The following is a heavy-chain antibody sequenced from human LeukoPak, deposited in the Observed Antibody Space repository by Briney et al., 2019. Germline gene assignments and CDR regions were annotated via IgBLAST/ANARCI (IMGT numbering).Heavy chain of an antibody. J-gene: IGHJ4*02. V-gene: IGHV3-74*01. CDR1: GFTFISYW. Sequence: GGSLRLSCAASGFTFISYWMHWVRQEPGKGLAWVSRIEGDGRTTSYADSVKGRFTISRDNSKNTLYLQMNSLRAEDTAVYYCARDLTPSSRQLRYFDWLSAGFDYWGQGTLVTVSS. CDR2: IEGDGRTT. D-gene: IGHD3-9*01. CDR3: ARDLTPSSRQLRYFDWLSAGFDY.